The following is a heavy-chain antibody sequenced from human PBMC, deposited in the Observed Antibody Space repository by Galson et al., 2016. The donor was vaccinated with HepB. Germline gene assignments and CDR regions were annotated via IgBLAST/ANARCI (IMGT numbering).Heavy chain of an antibody. CDR2: MSGSGGGT. D-gene: IGHD6-19*01. CDR3: AKVSGYSSGYFDY. V-gene: IGHV3-23*01. Sequence: SLRLSCAASGFTFSSYSMNWVRQAPGKGLEWVSAMSGSGGGTYYADSVKGRFTISRDNSKNTVYLQMNSLRAEDTAIYYCAKVSGYSSGYFDYWGQGTLVTVSS. CDR1: GFTFSSYS. J-gene: IGHJ4*02.